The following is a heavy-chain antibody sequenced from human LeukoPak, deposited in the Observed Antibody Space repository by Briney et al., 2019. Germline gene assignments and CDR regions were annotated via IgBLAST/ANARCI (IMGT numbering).Heavy chain of an antibody. V-gene: IGHV4-39*07. CDR3: ARDPGDFVHYFDY. CDR2: IYYSGST. Sequence: PSETLSLTCTVSGGSISSSSYYWGWIRQPPGKGLEWIGSIYYSGSTYYNPSLKSRVTISVDTSKNQFSLKLSSVTAADTAVYYCARDPGDFVHYFDYWGQGTLVTVSS. J-gene: IGHJ4*02. D-gene: IGHD4-17*01. CDR1: GGSISSSSYY.